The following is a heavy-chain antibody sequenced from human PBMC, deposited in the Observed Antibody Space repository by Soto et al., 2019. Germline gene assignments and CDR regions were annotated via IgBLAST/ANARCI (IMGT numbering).Heavy chain of an antibody. J-gene: IGHJ6*02. CDR3: ARDGWFGERSGMDV. CDR1: GFTFSSYG. CDR2: IWYDGSNK. V-gene: IGHV3-33*01. Sequence: PVGSLRLSGAASGFTFSSYGMHWVSQAPGKGLEWVAVIWYDGSNKYYADSVKGRFTISRDNSKNTLYLQMNSLRAEDTAVYYCARDGWFGERSGMDVWGQGTTVTV. D-gene: IGHD3-10*01.